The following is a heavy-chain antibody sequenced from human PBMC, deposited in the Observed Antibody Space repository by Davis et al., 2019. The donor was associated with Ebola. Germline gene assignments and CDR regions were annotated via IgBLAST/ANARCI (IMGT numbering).Heavy chain of an antibody. Sequence: PGGSLRLSCAASGFSFPYYAMTWVRQAPGRGLEWVSSISGSGASAYYADSVKGRFTISRDNSKNTLYLQMNSLRADDTAVYYCAKTDNSGSYHYPPWAPDYWGQGTLVTVSS. CDR1: GFSFPYYA. CDR2: ISGSGASA. D-gene: IGHD1-26*01. J-gene: IGHJ4*02. V-gene: IGHV3-23*01. CDR3: AKTDNSGSYHYPPWAPDY.